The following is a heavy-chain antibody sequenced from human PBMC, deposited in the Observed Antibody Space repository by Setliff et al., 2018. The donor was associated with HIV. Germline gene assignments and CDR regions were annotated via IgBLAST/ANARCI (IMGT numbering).Heavy chain of an antibody. D-gene: IGHD2-21*02. CDR1: DGSISSIDYH. CDR2: IYYSGST. J-gene: IGHJ5*02. Sequence: SETLSLTCTVSDGSISSIDYHWGWLRQPPGWGLEWIGSIYYSGSTFYNPSLKSRVTISVDASKNQFSLRLSSLTAADTALYYCARHGGRDQINWFDPWGQGTLVTVSS. V-gene: IGHV4-39*01. CDR3: ARHGGRDQINWFDP.